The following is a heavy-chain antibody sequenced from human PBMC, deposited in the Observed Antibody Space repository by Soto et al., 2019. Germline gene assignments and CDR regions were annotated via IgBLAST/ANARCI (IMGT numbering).Heavy chain of an antibody. CDR2: INPSGGST. V-gene: IGHV1-46*03. CDR3: SRGYPPRDQLGNLPGAF. Sequence: QVQLVQSGAEVMQPGASVKVSCKASGYTFTSYYIQWVRQAPGQGLEWMGIINPSGGSTNYAQKLQGRXTXTXXTSTSTVYMELSSLRSEDTAIYYCSRGYPPRDQLGNLPGAFWGQGTLVTVSS. J-gene: IGHJ4*02. CDR1: GYTFTSYY. D-gene: IGHD1-1*01.